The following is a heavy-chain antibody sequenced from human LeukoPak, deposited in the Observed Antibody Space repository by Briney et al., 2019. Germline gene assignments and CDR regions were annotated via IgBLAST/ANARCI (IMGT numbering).Heavy chain of an antibody. CDR2: IKQDGSEK. Sequence: PGGSLRLSCAASGFTFGSYWMSWVRQAPGKGLEWVANIKQDGSEKYYVDSVKGRFTISRDNAKNSLYLQMNSLRAEDTAVYYCARGQYCSGGSCSTGWFDPWGQGTLVTVSS. J-gene: IGHJ5*02. D-gene: IGHD2-15*01. CDR1: GFTFGSYW. V-gene: IGHV3-7*01. CDR3: ARGQYCSGGSCSTGWFDP.